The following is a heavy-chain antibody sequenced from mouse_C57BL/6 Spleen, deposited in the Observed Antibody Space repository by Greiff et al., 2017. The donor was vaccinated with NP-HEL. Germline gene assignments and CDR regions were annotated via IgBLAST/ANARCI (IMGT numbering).Heavy chain of an antibody. V-gene: IGHV1-50*01. J-gene: IGHJ1*03. CDR3: AVYYGSSYEGYFDV. CDR2: IDPSDSYT. Sequence: QVQLQQPGAELVKPGASVKLSCKASGYTFTSYWTQWVKQRPGQGLEWIGEIDPSDSYTNYNQKFKGKATLTVDTSSSTAYMQLSSLTSEDSAVYYCAVYYGSSYEGYFDVWGTGTTVTVSS. CDR1: GYTFTSYW. D-gene: IGHD1-1*01.